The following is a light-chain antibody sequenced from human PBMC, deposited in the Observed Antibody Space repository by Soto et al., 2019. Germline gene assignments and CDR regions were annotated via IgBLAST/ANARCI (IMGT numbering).Light chain of an antibody. CDR1: QGISSY. CDR3: QQLAT. CDR2: ATS. J-gene: IGKJ2*01. Sequence: QLTQSPSSLSASVGDRVTITCRASQGISSYLAWYQQKPGKAPKLLISATSTLRSGIPSRFSGSGSGTLFTLTISSLQPEDFATYYCQQLATFGQGTKLEI. V-gene: IGKV1-9*01.